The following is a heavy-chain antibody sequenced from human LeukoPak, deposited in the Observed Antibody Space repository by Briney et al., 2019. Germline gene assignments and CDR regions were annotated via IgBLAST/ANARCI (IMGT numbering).Heavy chain of an antibody. CDR2: IMPIFGKA. D-gene: IGHD6-13*01. CDR1: GYTFTSYG. CDR3: ARDWGMGPSSSWA. J-gene: IGHJ5*02. Sequence: SVKVSCKASGYTFTSYGISWVRQAPGQGLEWMGGIMPIFGKANYAQKFQGRVTITADESTSIAYMELNSLRSEDTAMYYCARDWGMGPSSSWAWGQGTLVTVSS. V-gene: IGHV1-69*13.